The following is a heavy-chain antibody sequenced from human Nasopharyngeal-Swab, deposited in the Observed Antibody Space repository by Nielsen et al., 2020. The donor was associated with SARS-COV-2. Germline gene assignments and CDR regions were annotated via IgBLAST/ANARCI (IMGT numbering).Heavy chain of an antibody. CDR1: GGSISDYR. CDR2: IYSNGGT. V-gene: IGHV4-59*08. J-gene: IGHJ6*03. D-gene: IGHD5-18*01. CDR3: ARRGKDSYGYHYYYMDV. Sequence: GSLRLSCSVSGGSISDYRWSWIRQPPGKGLEWIGYIYSNGGTNYNPSFKSRLTTSVDTSKNQFSLKLSSVTAEDTAVYYCARRGKDSYGYHYYYMDVWGKGATVTVSS.